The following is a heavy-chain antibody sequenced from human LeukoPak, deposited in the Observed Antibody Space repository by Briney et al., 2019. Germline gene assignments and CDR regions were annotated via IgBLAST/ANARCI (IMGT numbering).Heavy chain of an antibody. CDR2: ISGGGGST. CDR1: GFTFSSYA. CDR3: AKDGGGWRGYFQH. Sequence: GGSLRLSCAASGFTFSSYAMNWVRQAPGKGLEWVLGISGGGGSTYYADSVKGRFTISRDNSKNTLYLQMNSLRAEDTAVYYWAKDGGGWRGYFQHWGQGTLVTVSS. D-gene: IGHD6-19*01. J-gene: IGHJ1*01. V-gene: IGHV3-23*01.